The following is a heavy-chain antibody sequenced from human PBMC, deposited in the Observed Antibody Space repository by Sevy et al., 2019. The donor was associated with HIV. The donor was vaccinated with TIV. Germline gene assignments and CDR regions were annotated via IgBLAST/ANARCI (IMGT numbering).Heavy chain of an antibody. V-gene: IGHV3-7*01. CDR1: GLTFSSYW. CDR2: IKGGGSEQ. CDR3: TKFYGTGSYVDY. D-gene: IGHD6-19*01. Sequence: GGSLRLSCAASGLTFSSYWMSWVRQAPGKGLEWVANIKGGGSEQYYVDSVKGRFTVSRDKAKNSLYLQMNSLRAEDMAVSFCTKFYGTGSYVDYWGQGTLVTVS. J-gene: IGHJ4*02.